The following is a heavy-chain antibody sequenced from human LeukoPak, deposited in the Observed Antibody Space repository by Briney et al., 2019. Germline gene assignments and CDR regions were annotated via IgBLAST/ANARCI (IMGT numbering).Heavy chain of an antibody. V-gene: IGHV3-21*01. J-gene: IGHJ5*02. Sequence: GSLRLSCAASGFTFSSYSMNWVRQAPGKGLEWVSSISSSSSYIYYADSVKGRFTISRDNAKNSLYLQTNSLRAEDTAVYYCARDAAGDDPGRFDPWGQGTLVTVSS. CDR2: ISSSSSYI. D-gene: IGHD4-17*01. CDR3: ARDAAGDDPGRFDP. CDR1: GFTFSSYS.